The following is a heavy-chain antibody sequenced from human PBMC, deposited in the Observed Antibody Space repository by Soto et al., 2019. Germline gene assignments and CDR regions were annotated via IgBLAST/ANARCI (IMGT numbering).Heavy chain of an antibody. V-gene: IGHV3-13*01. D-gene: IGHD6-19*01. Sequence: PGGSLRLSCAASGFTFSSYDVHWVRPATGKGLEWVSAIGTAGDTYYPGSVKGRFTISRENAKNSLYLQMNSLRAGDTAVYYCARAMPGIAVAGTIENAFDIWGQGTMVTVSS. J-gene: IGHJ3*02. CDR2: IGTAGDT. CDR3: ARAMPGIAVAGTIENAFDI. CDR1: GFTFSSYD.